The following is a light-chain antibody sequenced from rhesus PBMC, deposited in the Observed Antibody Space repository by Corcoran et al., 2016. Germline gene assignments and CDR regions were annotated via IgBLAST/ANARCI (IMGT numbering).Light chain of an antibody. V-gene: IGKV1-22*01. CDR1: QSISSW. J-gene: IGKJ1*01. CDR2: KAS. CDR3: LQYSSSPWT. Sequence: DIQMTQSPSSLSASVGDTVTITCRASQSISSWLYWYQQKPGKAPKLLIYKASSLHSGVPSRSSGSGSGTDFNLTIRSLQPEDFATYYCLQYSSSPWTFGQGTKVEIK.